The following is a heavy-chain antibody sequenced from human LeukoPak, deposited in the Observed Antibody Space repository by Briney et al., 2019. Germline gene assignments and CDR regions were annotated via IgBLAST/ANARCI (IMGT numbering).Heavy chain of an antibody. CDR2: INPGGGST. Sequence: GASVTVSSKASGYTFTIYYIHWVRQAPGQGLEWMGIINPGGGSTSYAQKFQGRVTMTRDTSTSTVYMELSSLRSEDTAVYYCARDREWGPEDYYDGWGQGTLVTVSS. V-gene: IGHV1-46*01. J-gene: IGHJ4*02. D-gene: IGHD3-22*01. CDR3: ARDREWGPEDYYDG. CDR1: GYTFTIYY.